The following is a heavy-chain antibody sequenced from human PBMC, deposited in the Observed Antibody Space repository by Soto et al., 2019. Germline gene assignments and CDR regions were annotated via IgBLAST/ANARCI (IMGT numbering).Heavy chain of an antibody. CDR3: ACRTGTAHLLDF. Sequence: QVQLVESGGGVVQPGRSLRLSCSASGFTFSDFEMYWIRQAPGKGLDWVSFISYDGSNQYYAGSVKGRFTISRDNSKNTLFLLMSSLRPEDTDVYFCACRTGTAHLLDFWGEGTLVTVSS. J-gene: IGHJ4*02. CDR1: GFTFSDFE. CDR2: ISYDGSNQ. V-gene: IGHV3-30-3*01. D-gene: IGHD1-7*01.